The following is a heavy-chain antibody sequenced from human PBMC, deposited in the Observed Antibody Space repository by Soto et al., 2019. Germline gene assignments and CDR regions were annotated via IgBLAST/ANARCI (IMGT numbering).Heavy chain of an antibody. D-gene: IGHD2-2*01. J-gene: IGHJ5*02. Sequence: GGSLRLSCAASGFTFSDYYMSWIRQAPGKGLEWVSYISSSGSTIYYADSVKGRFTISRDNAKNSLYLQMNSLRAEDTAVYYCARQFRDCSSTSCYDSWFDPWGQGTLVTVSS. CDR3: ARQFRDCSSTSCYDSWFDP. CDR2: ISSSGSTI. CDR1: GFTFSDYY. V-gene: IGHV3-11*01.